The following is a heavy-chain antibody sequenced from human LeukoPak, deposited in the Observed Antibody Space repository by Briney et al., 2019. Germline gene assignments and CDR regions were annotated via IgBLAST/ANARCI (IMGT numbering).Heavy chain of an antibody. CDR3: ARHGATYYYDSSGYYPLDY. CDR2: IYPGDSDT. D-gene: IGHD3-22*01. J-gene: IGHJ4*02. CDR1: GYSFTSYW. V-gene: IGHV5-51*01. Sequence: GESLKISCKGSGYSFTSYWIGWVRQMPGKGLEWMGIIYPGDSDTRYSPSFQGQVTISADKSIGTAYLQWSSLKASDTAMYYCARHGATYYYDSSGYYPLDYWGQGTLVTVSS.